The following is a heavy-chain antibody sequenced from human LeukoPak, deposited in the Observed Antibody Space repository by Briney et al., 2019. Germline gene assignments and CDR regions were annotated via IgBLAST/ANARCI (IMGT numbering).Heavy chain of an antibody. J-gene: IGHJ6*03. CDR2: ISYDGSNK. Sequence: GGSLRLSCAASGFTFSSYAMHWVRQAPGKGLEWVAVISYDGSNKYYADSVKGRFTISRDNSKNTLYLQMNSLRAEDTAVYYCARDSRYFDWLRPYYYYYVDVWGKGTTVTVSS. V-gene: IGHV3-30-3*01. CDR1: GFTFSSYA. D-gene: IGHD3-9*01. CDR3: ARDSRYFDWLRPYYYYYVDV.